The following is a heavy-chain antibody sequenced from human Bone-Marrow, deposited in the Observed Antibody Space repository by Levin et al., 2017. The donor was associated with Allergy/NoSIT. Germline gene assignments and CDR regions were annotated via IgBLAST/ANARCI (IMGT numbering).Heavy chain of an antibody. CDR3: ARVVIAITTASFDY. CDR2: VFSSGKT. D-gene: IGHD2-21*01. V-gene: IGHV4-39*07. CDR1: GGSVSSSTFF. J-gene: IGHJ4*02. Sequence: GSLRLSCTVSGGSVSSSTFFWGWIRQPPGKGLQWIGTVFSSGKTYNNPSLQSRVSLSIDTSKDQFSLKLTSVTAADTAMYFCARVVIAITTASFDYWGQGTLVTVSS.